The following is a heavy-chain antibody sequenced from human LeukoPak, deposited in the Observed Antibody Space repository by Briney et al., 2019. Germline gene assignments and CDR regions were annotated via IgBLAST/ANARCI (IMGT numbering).Heavy chain of an antibody. CDR1: GYTFTGYY. CDR2: IRPNSDGI. D-gene: IGHD5-24*01. CDR3: ARDPVDGYSHYDF. J-gene: IGHJ4*02. V-gene: IGHV1-2*02. Sequence: ASVKVSCKASGYTFTGYYMHWVRQAPGQGLEWMGWIRPNSDGIRYAQEFQGRVTMTRDTSISTAYMELTSLTSDDTAIYYCARDPVDGYSHYDFWGQGTLVTVSS.